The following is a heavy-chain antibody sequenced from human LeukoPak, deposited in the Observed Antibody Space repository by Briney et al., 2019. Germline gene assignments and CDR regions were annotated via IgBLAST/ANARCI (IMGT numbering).Heavy chain of an antibody. D-gene: IGHD6-13*01. CDR3: AKDSSSWYGAFDI. Sequence: PGGSLRLSCAASGFNFASHWMHWVRQTPGKGLVWVSRINSGGSGTSYADSVEGRFTISRDNAKNTLYLQMNSLRAEDTAVYYCAKDSSSWYGAFDIWGQGTMVTVSS. J-gene: IGHJ3*02. V-gene: IGHV3-74*01. CDR2: INSGGSGT. CDR1: GFNFASHW.